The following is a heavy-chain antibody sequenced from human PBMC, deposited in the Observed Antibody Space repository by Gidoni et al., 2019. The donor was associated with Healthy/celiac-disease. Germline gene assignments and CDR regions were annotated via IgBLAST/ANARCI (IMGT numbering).Heavy chain of an antibody. CDR3: ARGSRGYCSGGSCFPPDY. CDR1: GITFSSYS. Sequence: EVQLVESGGGLVKPGESLRLSCAASGITFSSYSMKWVRQAPGKGLDWVSSISSSSSYIYYADSVKGRFTISRDNAKNSLYLQMNSLRAEDTAVYYCARGSRGYCSGGSCFPPDYWGQGTLVTVSS. V-gene: IGHV3-21*01. CDR2: ISSSSSYI. J-gene: IGHJ4*02. D-gene: IGHD2-15*01.